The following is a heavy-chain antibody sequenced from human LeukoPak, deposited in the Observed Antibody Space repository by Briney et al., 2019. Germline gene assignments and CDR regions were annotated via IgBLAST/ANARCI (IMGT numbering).Heavy chain of an antibody. CDR1: GGTFSSYA. CDR3: ARGYYGDYGREGFDY. J-gene: IGHJ4*02. V-gene: IGHV1-69*04. Sequence: GASVKVSCKASGGTFSSYAISWVRQAPGQGLEWMGRIIPILGIANYAQKFQGRVTMTADKSTSTAYMELSSLRSDDTAVYYCARGYYGDYGREGFDYWGQGTLVTVSS. CDR2: IIPILGIA. D-gene: IGHD4-17*01.